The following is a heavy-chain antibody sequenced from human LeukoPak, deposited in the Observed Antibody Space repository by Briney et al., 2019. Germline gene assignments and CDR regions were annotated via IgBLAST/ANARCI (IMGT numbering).Heavy chain of an antibody. CDR2: IYHSGRT. Sequence: KTGGSLRLSCAASGFTFSSYAMSWVRQAPGKGLEWIGSIYHSGRTYYNPSLKSRVTISLDTSKNQFSLKLSSVTAADTAVYYCARDHLANLASRLFDPWGQGTLVTVSS. CDR1: GFTFSSYA. CDR3: ARDHLANLASRLFDP. J-gene: IGHJ5*02. D-gene: IGHD3-3*01. V-gene: IGHV4-38-2*02.